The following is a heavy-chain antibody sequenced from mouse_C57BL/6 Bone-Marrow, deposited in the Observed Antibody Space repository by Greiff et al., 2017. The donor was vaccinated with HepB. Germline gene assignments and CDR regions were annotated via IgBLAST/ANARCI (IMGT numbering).Heavy chain of an antibody. CDR1: GYSITSGYY. Sequence: EVQLVESGPGLVKPSQSLSLTCSVTGYSITSGYYWYWIRQFPGNQLEWMGYISYDGSNNYNPSLKNRISITSDTSKNHFFLKLNSVTTEDTATYYCAREGSGYYFDYWGQGTTLTVSS. V-gene: IGHV3-6*01. CDR3: AREGSGYYFDY. D-gene: IGHD1-3*01. CDR2: ISYDGSN. J-gene: IGHJ2*01.